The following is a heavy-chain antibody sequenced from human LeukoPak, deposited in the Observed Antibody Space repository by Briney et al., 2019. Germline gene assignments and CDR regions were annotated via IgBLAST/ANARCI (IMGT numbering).Heavy chain of an antibody. CDR2: VNDSDSS. V-gene: IGHV4-59*01. J-gene: IGHJ3*02. Sequence: SETLSLTCSVSGASFRSYFWSWIRQSPGKGLEWIGYVNDSDSSNFNPSLESRVTILVDMSKSQFSLKLRSGTAADTAVYYCARGLVLATDDAFDIWGPGTMVTVSS. CDR3: ARGLVLATDDAFDI. D-gene: IGHD5-12*01. CDR1: GASFRSYF.